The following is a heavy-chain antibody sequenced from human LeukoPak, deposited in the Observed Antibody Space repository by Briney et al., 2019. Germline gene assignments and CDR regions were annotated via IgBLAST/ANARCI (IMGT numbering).Heavy chain of an antibody. Sequence: GGSLRLSCAASGFTSTIYAMSWVRQAPGKGLEWVAALITTGGNAFYADSVKGRFTISGDTSKNTFYLQMNSLRAEDTAVYYCAKAGSSWYYFDYWGQGTLVTVSS. D-gene: IGHD6-13*01. CDR2: LITTGGNA. CDR1: GFTSTIYA. V-gene: IGHV3-23*01. J-gene: IGHJ4*02. CDR3: AKAGSSWYYFDY.